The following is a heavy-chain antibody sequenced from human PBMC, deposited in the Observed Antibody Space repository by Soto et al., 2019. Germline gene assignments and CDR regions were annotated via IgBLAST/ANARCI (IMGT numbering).Heavy chain of an antibody. Sequence: PSETLSLTCSVSGASISSSDYYWGWIRQPPGQGLEWIGSIYGGSTYYNPSLKSRVTISVDTSKNQFSLRLSSVTAADTAVFYCGGGFPMGASHNGNWFAPGGQGPL. V-gene: IGHV4-39*01. CDR2: IYGGST. D-gene: IGHD3-16*01. J-gene: IGHJ5*02. CDR3: GGGFPMGASHNGNWFAP. CDR1: GASISSSDYY.